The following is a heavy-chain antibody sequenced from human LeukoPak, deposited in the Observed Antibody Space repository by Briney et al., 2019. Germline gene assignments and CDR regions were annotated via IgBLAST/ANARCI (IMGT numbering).Heavy chain of an antibody. V-gene: IGHV4-4*07. D-gene: IGHD4-11*01. CDR2: IYTSGST. CDR1: GGSISSFY. J-gene: IGHJ3*02. Sequence: SETLSLTCTVSGGSISSFYWSLIRQPAGKGLEWIGRIYTSGSTNYNPSFKSRVSMSVDKSKNQFSLKLTSVTAADTAVYYCARDRSTYNAFDIWGQGTMVTVSS. CDR3: ARDRSTYNAFDI.